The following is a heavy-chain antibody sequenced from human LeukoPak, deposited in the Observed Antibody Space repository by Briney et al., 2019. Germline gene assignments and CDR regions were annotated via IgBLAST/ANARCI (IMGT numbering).Heavy chain of an antibody. J-gene: IGHJ6*02. CDR1: GFTFSSYA. CDR3: ARDRSHLYCSGGSCYSTSYGMDV. D-gene: IGHD2-15*01. V-gene: IGHV3-23*01. CDR2: ISGSGGST. Sequence: PGGSLRLSCAASGFTFSSYAMSWVRQAPGKGLEWVSAISGSGGSTYYADSVKGRFTISRDNSKNTLYLQMNSLRAEDTAVYYCARDRSHLYCSGGSCYSTSYGMDVWGQGTTVTVSS.